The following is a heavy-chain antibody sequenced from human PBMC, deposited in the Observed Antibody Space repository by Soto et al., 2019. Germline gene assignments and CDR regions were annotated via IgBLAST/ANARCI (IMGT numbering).Heavy chain of an antibody. Sequence: GGSLRLSCAASGFTFSSYGMHWVRQAPGKGLEWVAVIWYDGSNKYYADSVKGRFTISRDNSKNTLYLQMNSLRAEDTAVYYCASPWFMTTTEAFDIWGQGTMVTVSS. CDR3: ASPWFMTTTEAFDI. CDR2: IWYDGSNK. J-gene: IGHJ3*02. D-gene: IGHD3-16*01. CDR1: GFTFSSYG. V-gene: IGHV3-33*01.